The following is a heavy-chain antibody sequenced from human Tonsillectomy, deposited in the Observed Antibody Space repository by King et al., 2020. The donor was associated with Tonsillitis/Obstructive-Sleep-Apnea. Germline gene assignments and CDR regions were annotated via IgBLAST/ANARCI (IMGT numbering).Heavy chain of an antibody. J-gene: IGHJ6*03. D-gene: IGHD3-3*01. CDR2: INGNGWDT. V-gene: IGHV3-23*04. CDR1: GFSFSNFA. CDR3: AKAPYKDFWSGGGANYYYMDV. Sequence: VQLVESGGGFVQPGGSLRLSCAASGFSFSNFALTWVRQAPGKGLEWVSGINGNGWDTYYADSVKGRFTISRINSRNTLHLQMDSLTAEDTALYFCAKAPYKDFWSGGGANYYYMDVWGKGTAVTVSS.